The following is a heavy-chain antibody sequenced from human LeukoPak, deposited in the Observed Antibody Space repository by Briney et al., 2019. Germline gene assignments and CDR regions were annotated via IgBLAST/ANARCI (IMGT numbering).Heavy chain of an antibody. Sequence: PSETLSLTCSVSGGSISSSSYYWGWIRQPPGMGLEWIGSIYYSGITHYNQSLKSRATVSVDTSKNQFSLNLNSVTAADTAVYYCARRNGHSWDVGNWFDPWGQGTVVTVSS. D-gene: IGHD6-13*01. CDR1: GGSISSSSYY. J-gene: IGHJ5*02. CDR2: IYYSGIT. CDR3: ARRNGHSWDVGNWFDP. V-gene: IGHV4-39*01.